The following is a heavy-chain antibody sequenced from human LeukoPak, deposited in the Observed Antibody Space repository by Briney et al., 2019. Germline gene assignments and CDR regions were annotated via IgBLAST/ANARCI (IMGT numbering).Heavy chain of an antibody. D-gene: IGHD5-12*01. CDR1: GGSISSYY. J-gene: IGHJ4*02. Sequence: PSETLSLTCTVSGGSISSYYWSWIRQPPGKGLEWIGYIYYSGSTNYNPSLKSRVTISVDTSKNQFSLKLNSVTAADTAVYYCARDRAYSGYDYTSDYWGQGTLVTVSS. CDR2: IYYSGST. V-gene: IGHV4-59*12. CDR3: ARDRAYSGYDYTSDY.